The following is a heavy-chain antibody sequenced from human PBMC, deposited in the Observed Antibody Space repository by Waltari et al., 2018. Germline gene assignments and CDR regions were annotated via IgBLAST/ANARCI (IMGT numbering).Heavy chain of an antibody. D-gene: IGHD5-18*01. CDR2: INHSGST. V-gene: IGHV4-34*01. J-gene: IGHJ4*02. CDR3: ATPRGGRYSYGYGQLVV. CDR1: GGSFSGYY. Sequence: QVQLQQWGAGLLKPSETLSLTCAVYGGSFSGYYWSWIRQPPGKGLEWIGEINHSGSTTYNPSLKSRVTISVDTSKNQFSLKLSSVTAADTAVYYCATPRGGRYSYGYGQLVVWGQGTLVTVSS.